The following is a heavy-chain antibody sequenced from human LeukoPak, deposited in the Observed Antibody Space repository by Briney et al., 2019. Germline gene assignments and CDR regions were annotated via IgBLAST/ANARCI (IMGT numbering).Heavy chain of an antibody. CDR2: FDPDYGET. D-gene: IGHD2-21*02. CDR3: ASYGDPNDAFDI. V-gene: IGHV1-24*01. CDR1: GYTFTSYY. J-gene: IGHJ3*02. Sequence: APVKVSCKASGYTFTSYYMHWVRQAPGQGLEWMGGFDPDYGETFYAQKLQGRVTMTEDTSADTAYMELSSLRPDDTSVYYCASYGDPNDAFDIWGQGTMVTVSS.